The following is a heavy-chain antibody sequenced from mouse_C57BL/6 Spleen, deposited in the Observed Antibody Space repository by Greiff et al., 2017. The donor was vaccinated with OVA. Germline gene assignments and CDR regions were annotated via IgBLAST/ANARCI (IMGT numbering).Heavy chain of an antibody. CDR1: GFSLTSYG. D-gene: IGHD3-2*02. CDR3: ARPDSSGSWFAY. CDR2: IWGDGST. J-gene: IGHJ3*01. V-gene: IGHV2-3*01. Sequence: VQGVESGPGLVAPSQSLSITCTVSGFSLTSYGVSWVRQPPGKGLEWLGVIWGDGSTNYHSALISSLSICKDNSKSQIFLKLNNLQTDDTATYYCARPDSSGSWFAYWGQGTLVTVSA.